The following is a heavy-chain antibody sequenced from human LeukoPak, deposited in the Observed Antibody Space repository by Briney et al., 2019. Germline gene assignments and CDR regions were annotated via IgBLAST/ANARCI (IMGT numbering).Heavy chain of an antibody. V-gene: IGHV3-7*01. J-gene: IGHJ5*02. Sequence: PGGSLRLSCAASGFTLSSYWMSWVRQAPGKGLEWVANIKQDGSEKYYVDSVKGRFTISRDNAKNSLYLQMNSLRAEDTAVYYCARDSYGSGITPFDPWGQGTLVTVSS. CDR3: ARDSYGSGITPFDP. D-gene: IGHD3-10*01. CDR1: GFTLSSYW. CDR2: IKQDGSEK.